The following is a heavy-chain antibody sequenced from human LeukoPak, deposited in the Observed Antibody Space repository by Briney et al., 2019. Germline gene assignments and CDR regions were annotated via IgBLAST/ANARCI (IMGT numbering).Heavy chain of an antibody. J-gene: IGHJ6*02. Sequence: GGSLRLSCAASGFTFDDYAMHWVRQAPGKGLEWVSGISWNSGSIGYADSVKGRFTISRDNAKNSLCLQMNSLRAEDTALYYCAKGMYSSGWYDYYYYGMDVWGQGTTVTVSS. D-gene: IGHD6-19*01. CDR1: GFTFDDYA. V-gene: IGHV3-9*01. CDR3: AKGMYSSGWYDYYYYGMDV. CDR2: ISWNSGSI.